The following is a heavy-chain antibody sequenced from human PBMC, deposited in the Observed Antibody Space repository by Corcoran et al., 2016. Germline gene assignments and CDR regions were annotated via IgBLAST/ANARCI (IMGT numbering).Heavy chain of an antibody. D-gene: IGHD3-16*01. CDR3: AMGADPTNWFDP. CDR2: IYYSGST. V-gene: IGHV4-31*03. Sequence: QVQLQESGPGLVKPSQTLSLTCTVSGGSISSGGYYWSWIRQHPGKGLGWIGYIYYSGSTYYTPSLKSRVTISVDTSKNQFSLKLSSVTAAATAVYYCAMGADPTNWFDPWGQGTLVTVSS. J-gene: IGHJ5*02. CDR1: GGSISSGGYY.